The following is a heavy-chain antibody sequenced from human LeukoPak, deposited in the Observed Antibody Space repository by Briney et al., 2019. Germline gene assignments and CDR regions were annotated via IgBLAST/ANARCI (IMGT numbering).Heavy chain of an antibody. CDR2: ISYDGSNK. Sequence: GGSPRLSCAASGFTFSSYAMHWVRQAPGKGLEWVAVISYDGSNKYYADSVKGRFTISRDNSKNTLYLQMNSLRAEDTAVYYCARATRIHGMDVWGQGTTVTVSS. D-gene: IGHD2-15*01. J-gene: IGHJ6*02. CDR1: GFTFSSYA. V-gene: IGHV3-30*04. CDR3: ARATRIHGMDV.